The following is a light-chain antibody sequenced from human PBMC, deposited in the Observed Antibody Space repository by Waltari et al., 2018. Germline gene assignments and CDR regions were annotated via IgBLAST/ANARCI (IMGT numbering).Light chain of an antibody. CDR3: QHYVRLPVT. CDR1: QTIRGAV. J-gene: IGKJ1*01. CDR2: GAS. Sequence: CRASQTIRGAVAWYQQKPGQAPRLLIYGASSRAAGIPDRFSGSGSGTDFSLTISRLEPEDFAVYYCQHYVRLPVTFGRGTKVEIK. V-gene: IGKV3-20*01.